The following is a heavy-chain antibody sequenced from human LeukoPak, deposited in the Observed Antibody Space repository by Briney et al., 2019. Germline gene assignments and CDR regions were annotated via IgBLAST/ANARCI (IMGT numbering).Heavy chain of an antibody. CDR1: GFTFSSHW. CDR2: ISSDGSST. V-gene: IGHV3-74*01. Sequence: GGSLRLSCAASGFTFSSHWMHWVRQGPGKGLVWVSHISSDGSSTNYADPVKGRFTISRDNAKNSLYLQMNSLRAEGTAVYYCARAQGGYSYGRGLGYWGQGTLVTVSS. D-gene: IGHD5-18*01. CDR3: ARAQGGYSYGRGLGY. J-gene: IGHJ4*02.